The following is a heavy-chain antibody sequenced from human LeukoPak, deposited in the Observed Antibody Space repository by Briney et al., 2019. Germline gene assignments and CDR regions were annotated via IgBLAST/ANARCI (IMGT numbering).Heavy chain of an antibody. V-gene: IGHV3-21*01. CDR3: ARDSAIVVVRPVYGMDV. Sequence: GGSLRLSCAASGFTFSSYSMNWVRQAPGKGLEWVSSISSSSSYIYYADSVKGRFTISRDNAKNSLYLQMNSLRAEDTAVYYCARDSAIVVVRPVYGMDVWGQGTTVTVSS. J-gene: IGHJ6*02. CDR2: ISSSSSYI. CDR1: GFTFSSYS. D-gene: IGHD3-22*01.